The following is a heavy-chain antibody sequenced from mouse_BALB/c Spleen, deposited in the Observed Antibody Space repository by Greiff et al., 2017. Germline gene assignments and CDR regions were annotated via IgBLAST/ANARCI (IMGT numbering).Heavy chain of an antibody. CDR2: ISYSGST. J-gene: IGHJ3*01. Sequence: EVQLQQSGPSLVKPSQTLSLTCSVTGDYITSGYWNWIRKFPGNKLEYMGYISYSGSTYYNPSLKSRISITRDTSKNQYYLQLNSVTTEDTATYYCARGLTTAGWFAYWGQGTLVTVSA. V-gene: IGHV3-8*02. D-gene: IGHD1-2*01. CDR3: ARGLTTAGWFAY. CDR1: GDYITSGY.